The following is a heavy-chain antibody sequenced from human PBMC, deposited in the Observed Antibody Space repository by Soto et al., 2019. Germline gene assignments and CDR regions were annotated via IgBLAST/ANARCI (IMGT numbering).Heavy chain of an antibody. V-gene: IGHV4-4*01. CDR2: IYRTGST. CDR1: GGSFTSNNW. CDR3: AREPKPFLTGYYDL. D-gene: IGHD3-9*01. J-gene: IGHJ4*02. Sequence: LSLTCAVSGGSFTSNNWWTWVRQPPGQGLEWIGEIYRTGSTNYNPSLKSRVTISLDKSENQFSLKVNSLTAADTAFYFCAREPKPFLTGYYDLWGQGTLVTVSS.